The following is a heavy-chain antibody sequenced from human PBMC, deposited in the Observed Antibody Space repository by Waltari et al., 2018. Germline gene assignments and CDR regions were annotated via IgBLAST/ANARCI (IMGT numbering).Heavy chain of an antibody. CDR3: ARSAVAMPSDY. V-gene: IGHV1-46*01. D-gene: IGHD2-2*01. J-gene: IGHJ4*02. Sequence: QVQLVQSGAEVKKPGASVKVSCKASGYTFTSYYMHWVRQAPGQGLEWMGIINPSGGSTSYAQNFQGRVTMTRDTSTSTVYMELSSLRSEDTAVYYCARSAVAMPSDYWGQGTLVTVSS. CDR2: INPSGGST. CDR1: GYTFTSYY.